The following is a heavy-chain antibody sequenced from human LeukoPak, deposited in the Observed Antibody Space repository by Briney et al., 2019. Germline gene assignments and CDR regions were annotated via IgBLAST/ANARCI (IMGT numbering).Heavy chain of an antibody. Sequence: SETLSLTCTVSGESTRSYYWGWIRQPPGKGLEWIGSIYHSGSTYYNPSLKSRVTISVDTSKNQFSLKLSSVTAADTAVYYCAGYYDSSGYYYDDWFDPWGQGTLVTVSS. J-gene: IGHJ5*02. CDR1: GESTRSYY. CDR2: IYHSGST. CDR3: AGYYDSSGYYYDDWFDP. V-gene: IGHV4-38-2*02. D-gene: IGHD3-22*01.